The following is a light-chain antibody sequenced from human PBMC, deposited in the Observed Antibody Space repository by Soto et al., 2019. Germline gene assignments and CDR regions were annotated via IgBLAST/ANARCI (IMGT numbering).Light chain of an antibody. V-gene: IGLV7-46*01. Sequence: AGVTQDPSLTGSPGGTVTLTCGSSTGAVTNGHYPYWFQQKPGQAPTTLIYDTTNTHPWTPARFSGPLLGGKAALTLSGAPPEAEAEYYCLLSYNGPYVFGTGTKVTVL. CDR2: DTT. CDR1: TGAVTNGHY. J-gene: IGLJ1*01. CDR3: LLSYNGPYV.